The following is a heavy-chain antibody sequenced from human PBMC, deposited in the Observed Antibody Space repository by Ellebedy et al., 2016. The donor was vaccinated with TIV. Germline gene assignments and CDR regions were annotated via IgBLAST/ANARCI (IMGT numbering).Heavy chain of an antibody. J-gene: IGHJ4*02. CDR3: ARGDGGNIFRY. V-gene: IGHV3-74*01. CDR1: GFTFSSYW. Sequence: GESLKISCAASGFTFSSYWMYWVRQAPGKGLVWVSRINSDGSSTTYADSVKGRFTISRGDAKNTLYLQMDSLGADDTAVYYCARGDGGNIFRYWGQGTPVTVSS. CDR2: INSDGSST. D-gene: IGHD2-21*01.